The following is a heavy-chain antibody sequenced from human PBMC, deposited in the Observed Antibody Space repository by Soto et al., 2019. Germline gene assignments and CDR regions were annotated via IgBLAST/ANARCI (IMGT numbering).Heavy chain of an antibody. CDR1: GFTFSIYG. J-gene: IGHJ4*02. D-gene: IGHD6-13*01. V-gene: IGHV3-33*01. Sequence: VGSLRLSCAASGFTFSIYGMHWVRHAPGKGLEWVAVIWYDGSNKYYADSVKGRFTISRDNSKNTLYLQMNSLRAEDTAVYYCARDGGSSWYPHFDYWGQGTLVTVSS. CDR3: ARDGGSSWYPHFDY. CDR2: IWYDGSNK.